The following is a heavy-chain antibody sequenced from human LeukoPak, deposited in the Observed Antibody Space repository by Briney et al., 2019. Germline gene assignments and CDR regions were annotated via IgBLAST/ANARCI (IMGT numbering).Heavy chain of an antibody. D-gene: IGHD6-6*01. Sequence: ASVKVSCKASGYTFTGYYMHWVRQAPGQGLEWMGRINPNSGGTNYAQKFQGRVTMTRDTSISTAYMELSRLRSDDTAVYYCARDQRTYYSSSSTSDHWGQGTLVTVSS. CDR1: GYTFTGYY. CDR3: ARDQRTYYSSSSTSDH. V-gene: IGHV1-2*06. J-gene: IGHJ5*02. CDR2: INPNSGGT.